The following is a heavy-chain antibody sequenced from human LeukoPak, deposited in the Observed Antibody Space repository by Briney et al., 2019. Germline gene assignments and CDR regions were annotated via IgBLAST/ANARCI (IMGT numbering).Heavy chain of an antibody. CDR2: IYSGGST. D-gene: IGHD3-22*01. J-gene: IGHJ5*02. CDR3: AKDRLPNYYDSSGNWFDP. CDR1: GFTVSSNY. Sequence: GGSLRLSCAASGFTVSSNYMSWVRQAPGKGLEWVSVIYSGGSTYYADSVKGRFTISRDNSKNTLYLQMNSLRAEDTAVYYCAKDRLPNYYDSSGNWFDPWGQGTLVTVSS. V-gene: IGHV3-66*01.